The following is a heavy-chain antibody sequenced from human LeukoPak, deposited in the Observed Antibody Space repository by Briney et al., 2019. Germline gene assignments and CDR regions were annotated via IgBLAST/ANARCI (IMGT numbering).Heavy chain of an antibody. CDR3: ASAAGTAGDFDY. D-gene: IGHD6-13*01. CDR1: GFTFINYA. CDR2: ISSSGSTI. V-gene: IGHV3-48*03. J-gene: IGHJ4*02. Sequence: TGGSLRLSCAASGFTFINYAMNWVRQAPGKGLEWVSYISSSGSTIYHADSVKGRFTISRDNAKNSLYLQMNSLRAEDTAVYYCASAAGTAGDFDYWGQGTLVTVSS.